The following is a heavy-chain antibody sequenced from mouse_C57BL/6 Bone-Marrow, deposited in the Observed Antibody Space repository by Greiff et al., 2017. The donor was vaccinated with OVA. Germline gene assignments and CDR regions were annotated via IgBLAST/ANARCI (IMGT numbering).Heavy chain of an antibody. Sequence: EVQLQQSGPELVKPGASVKISCKASGYTFTDYYMNWVKQSHGKSLEWIGDINPNNGGTSYNQKFKGKATLTVDKSSSTAYMELRSLTSEDSAGYYCAREENYDYDVGAWFAYWGQGTLVTVSA. J-gene: IGHJ3*01. CDR2: INPNNGGT. V-gene: IGHV1-26*01. CDR3: AREENYDYDVGAWFAY. CDR1: GYTFTDYY. D-gene: IGHD2-4*01.